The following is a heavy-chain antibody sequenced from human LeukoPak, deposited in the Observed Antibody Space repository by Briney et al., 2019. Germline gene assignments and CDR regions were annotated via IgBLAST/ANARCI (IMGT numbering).Heavy chain of an antibody. CDR1: GGSISSNY. Sequence: SETLSLTCIVSGGSISSNYWSWIRQPPGKGLEWIGFIYYSGTTNYNPSLKSRVTISVDTSKNQFSLQLSSVTAADTAVYYCARENYYGSGSYSIYYFDYWGQGTLVTVSS. CDR3: ARENYYGSGSYSIYYFDY. J-gene: IGHJ4*02. D-gene: IGHD3-10*01. CDR2: IYYSGTT. V-gene: IGHV4-59*01.